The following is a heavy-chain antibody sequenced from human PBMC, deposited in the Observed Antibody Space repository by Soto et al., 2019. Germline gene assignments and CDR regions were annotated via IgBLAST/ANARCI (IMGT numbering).Heavy chain of an antibody. CDR2: IYYSGST. J-gene: IGHJ5*02. CDR1: GGSISSSSYY. Sequence: PSETLSLTCTVSGGSISSSSYYWGWIRQPPGKGLEWIGSIYYSGSTYYNPSLKSRVTISVDTSKNQFSLKLSSVTAADTAVYYCARSRHIVLMVYATDWFDPWGQGTLVT. D-gene: IGHD2-8*01. V-gene: IGHV4-39*01. CDR3: ARSRHIVLMVYATDWFDP.